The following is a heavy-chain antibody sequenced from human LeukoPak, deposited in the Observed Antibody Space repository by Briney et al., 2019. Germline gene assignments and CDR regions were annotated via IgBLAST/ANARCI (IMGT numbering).Heavy chain of an antibody. J-gene: IGHJ2*01. CDR2: MYTSGST. Sequence: SETLSLTCTVSGGSISSHYWSWIRQPAGKGLEWIGRMYTSGSTHYNPSLRSRVTMSLDTSKNQFSLKLNSVTAADTAVYYCAREQPSGWSLYSWYFDLWGRGTLVTVSS. D-gene: IGHD6-19*01. CDR3: AREQPSGWSLYSWYFDL. CDR1: GGSISSHY. V-gene: IGHV4-4*07.